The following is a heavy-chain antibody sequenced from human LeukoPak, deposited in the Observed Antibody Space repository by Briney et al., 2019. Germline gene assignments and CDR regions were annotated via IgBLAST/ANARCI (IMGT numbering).Heavy chain of an antibody. Sequence: AGGSLRLSCAASGFTFSSYGMSWVRQAPGKGLQWVSFISSSSSYIYYADSVKGRFTISRDNAKNSLFLQMNSLRAEDTAVYYCARDMWGRSLWSGNLGGHSFDYWGRGTLVTVSS. J-gene: IGHJ4*02. V-gene: IGHV3-21*01. CDR3: ARDMWGRSLWSGNLGGHSFDY. CDR1: GFTFSSYG. CDR2: ISSSSSYI. D-gene: IGHD3-16*01.